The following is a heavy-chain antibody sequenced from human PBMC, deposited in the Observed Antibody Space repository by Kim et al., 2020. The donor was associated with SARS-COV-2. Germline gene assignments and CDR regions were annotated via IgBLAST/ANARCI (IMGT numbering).Heavy chain of an antibody. J-gene: IGHJ4*02. CDR2: IYYSGST. V-gene: IGHV4-61*01. D-gene: IGHD3-9*01. CDR3: ARALRPHLTVAHFDY. Sequence: SETLSLTCTVSGGSVSSGSYYWSWIRQPPGKGLEWIAYIYYSGSTSYNPTLKSRLTISADTSKNQFSLKLSSVTAADTAVYYCARALRPHLTVAHFDYWGQGTRVTVSS. CDR1: GGSVSSGSYY.